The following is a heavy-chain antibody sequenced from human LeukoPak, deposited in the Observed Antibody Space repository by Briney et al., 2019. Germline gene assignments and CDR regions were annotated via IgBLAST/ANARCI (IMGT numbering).Heavy chain of an antibody. Sequence: PGGSLRLSCAASGFTFSSYWMHWVRQAPGKGLVWVSRINSDGSSTSYADSVRGRFSISRDNAKNTLYLQMNSLRVEDTAVYYCARDLAWGAFDYWGQGTLVSVSS. CDR1: GFTFSSYW. CDR2: INSDGSST. CDR3: ARDLAWGAFDY. D-gene: IGHD7-27*01. V-gene: IGHV3-74*01. J-gene: IGHJ4*02.